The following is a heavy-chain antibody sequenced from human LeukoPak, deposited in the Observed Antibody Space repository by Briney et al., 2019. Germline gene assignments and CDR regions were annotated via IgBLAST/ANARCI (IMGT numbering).Heavy chain of an antibody. CDR1: GFTFSSYG. CDR2: IWYDGSNK. V-gene: IGHV3-33*01. Sequence: PGGSLRLSCAASGFTFSSYGMHWVRQAPGKGLEWVAVIWYDGSNKYYADSVKGRFTISRDNSKNTLYLQMNSLRAEDTAVYYCARHRLRLQYKNYYYGMDVWGRGTTVTVSS. CDR3: ARHRLRLQYKNYYYGMDV. D-gene: IGHD1-14*01. J-gene: IGHJ6*02.